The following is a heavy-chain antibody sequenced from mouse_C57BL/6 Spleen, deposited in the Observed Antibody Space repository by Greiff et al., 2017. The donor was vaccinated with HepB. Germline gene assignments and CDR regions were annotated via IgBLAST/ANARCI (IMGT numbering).Heavy chain of an antibody. J-gene: IGHJ4*01. V-gene: IGHV5-4*01. CDR3: ARGKLSMDY. Sequence: EVQVVESGGGLVKPGGSLKLSCAASGFTFSSYAMSWVRQTPEKRLEWVATISDGGSYTYYPDNVKGRFTISRDNAKNNLYLQMSHLKSEDTAMYYCARGKLSMDYWGQGASVT. CDR2: ISDGGSYT. CDR1: GFTFSSYA.